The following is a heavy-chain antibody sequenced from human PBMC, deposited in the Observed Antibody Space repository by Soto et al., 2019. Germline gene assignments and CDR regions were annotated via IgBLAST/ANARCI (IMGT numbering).Heavy chain of an antibody. J-gene: IGHJ6*02. CDR3: ATLRFLEWRDGMDV. V-gene: IGHV4-59*01. Sequence: TLSLTCTVSGGSISSYYWSWIRQPPGKGLEWIGYIYYSGSTNYNPSLKSRVTISVDTSKNQFSLKLSSVTAADTAVYYCATLRFLEWRDGMDVWGQGTTVTVSS. CDR2: IYYSGST. CDR1: GGSISSYY. D-gene: IGHD3-3*01.